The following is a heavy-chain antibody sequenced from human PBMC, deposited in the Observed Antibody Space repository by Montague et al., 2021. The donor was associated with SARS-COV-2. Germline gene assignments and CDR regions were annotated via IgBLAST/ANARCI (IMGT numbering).Heavy chain of an antibody. CDR1: GFSISSGFY. D-gene: IGHD5-12*01. V-gene: IGHV4-38-2*01. Sequence: SETLSLTCSVSGFSISSGFYWAWIRQSPGKGPEWIGTVYHSGYTHYNPSLKGRGTVSIDTSKNQFSLTVTSVTAADTAVYFCARRGYTGSDYFDYWGQGTLVTVSS. CDR2: VYHSGYT. J-gene: IGHJ4*02. CDR3: ARRGYTGSDYFDY.